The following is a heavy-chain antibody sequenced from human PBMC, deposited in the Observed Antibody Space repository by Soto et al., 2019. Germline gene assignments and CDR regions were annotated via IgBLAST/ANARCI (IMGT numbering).Heavy chain of an antibody. CDR3: AKRSVAGKYYFDY. CDR1: GFTFSSYA. J-gene: IGHJ4*02. Sequence: PGGSLRLSCVASGFTFSSYAMSWVRQAPGKGLEWVSSVSNSGGSTYYADSVKGRFTISRDNSKNTLYLQMNSLRAEDTAVYYCAKRSVAGKYYFDYWGQGTLVTVSS. V-gene: IGHV3-23*01. D-gene: IGHD6-19*01. CDR2: VSNSGGST.